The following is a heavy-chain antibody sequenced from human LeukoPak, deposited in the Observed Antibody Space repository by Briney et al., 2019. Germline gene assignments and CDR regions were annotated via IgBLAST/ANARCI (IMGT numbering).Heavy chain of an antibody. CDR2: IIPILGIA. CDR3: ARDLGHYDILTGYYAGGPVDY. Sequence: SVKVSCKASGGTFSSYAISWVRQAPGQGLEWMGRIIPILGIANYARKFQGRVTITADKSTSTAYMELSSLRSEDTAVYYCARDLGHYDILTGYYAGGPVDYWGQGTLVTVSS. V-gene: IGHV1-69*04. CDR1: GGTFSSYA. D-gene: IGHD3-9*01. J-gene: IGHJ4*02.